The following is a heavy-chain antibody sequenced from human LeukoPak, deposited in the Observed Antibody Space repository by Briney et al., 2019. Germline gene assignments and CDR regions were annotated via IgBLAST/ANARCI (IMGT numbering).Heavy chain of an antibody. CDR2: IYYSGST. CDR3: ARELPSGSGGLSYYYYMDV. J-gene: IGHJ6*03. V-gene: IGHV4-30-4*08. Sequence: SETLSLTCTVSGGSISSGDYYWSWIRQPPGKGLEWIGYIYYSGSTYYNPSLKSRVTISVDTSKNRFSLKLSSVTAADTAVYYCARELPSGSGGLSYYYYMDVWGKGTTVTVSS. D-gene: IGHD1-26*01. CDR1: GGSISSGDYY.